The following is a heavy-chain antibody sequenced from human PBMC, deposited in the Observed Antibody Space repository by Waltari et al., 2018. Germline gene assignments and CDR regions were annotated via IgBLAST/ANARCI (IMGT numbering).Heavy chain of an antibody. CDR3: ARAANTAMVPFDY. D-gene: IGHD5-18*01. Sequence: QVQLQESGPGLVKPSETLSLTCTVPGGSISSYYWSWIRQPPGKGLEWIGYIYYSGSTNYNPSLKSRVTISVDTSKNQFSLKLSSVTAADTAVYYCARAANTAMVPFDYWGQGTLVTVSS. J-gene: IGHJ4*02. CDR1: GGSISSYY. CDR2: IYYSGST. V-gene: IGHV4-59*01.